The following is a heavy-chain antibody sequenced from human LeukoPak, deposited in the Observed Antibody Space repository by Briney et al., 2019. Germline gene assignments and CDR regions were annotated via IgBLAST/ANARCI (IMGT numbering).Heavy chain of an antibody. Sequence: GASVKVSCKASGYSFTDSFMHWVRQAPGQGLEWVGWINPKGGNTMYAQNFQGRVTMTRDTSISTAYMELSRLRSDDTAVYYCARALDVLRFLEWSPHYWGQGTLVTVSS. D-gene: IGHD3-3*01. CDR1: GYSFTDSF. J-gene: IGHJ4*02. V-gene: IGHV1-2*02. CDR3: ARALDVLRFLEWSPHY. CDR2: INPKGGNT.